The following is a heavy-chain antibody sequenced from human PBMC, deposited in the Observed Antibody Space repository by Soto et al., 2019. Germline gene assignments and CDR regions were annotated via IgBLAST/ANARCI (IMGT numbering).Heavy chain of an antibody. Sequence: PGGSLRLSCAASGFTFSRYGMHWVRQAPGKGLEWVAVISYDGSEKHYSDSVEGRFTISRDNPKNTLFLQLDSLRAEDTAVYYCSTLILGDVFDIWGQGTMVTV. CDR1: GFTFSRYG. D-gene: IGHD3-22*01. V-gene: IGHV3-30*03. J-gene: IGHJ3*02. CDR3: STLILGDVFDI. CDR2: ISYDGSEK.